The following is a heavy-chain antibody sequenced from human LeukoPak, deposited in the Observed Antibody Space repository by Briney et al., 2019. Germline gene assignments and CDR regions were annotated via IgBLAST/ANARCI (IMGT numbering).Heavy chain of an antibody. J-gene: IGHJ6*02. CDR3: TMKGYDILTRSLADYFSYGLDV. CDR1: GYTFTTYG. V-gene: IGHV1-18*01. CDR2: INTQNGET. Sequence: ASVKVSCKASGYTFTTYGVSWVRQAPGQGLEWMGWINTQNGETNYAQKLQGRVTMTKDTSTSTVYMELRRLRSDDTAVYFCTMKGYDILTRSLADYFSYGLDVWGQRTTVTLSS. D-gene: IGHD3-9*01.